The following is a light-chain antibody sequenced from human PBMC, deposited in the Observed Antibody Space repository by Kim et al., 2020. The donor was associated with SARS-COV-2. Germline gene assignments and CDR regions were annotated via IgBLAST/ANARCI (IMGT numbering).Light chain of an antibody. J-gene: IGLJ3*02. CDR3: QSYDSSNPWV. Sequence: VTISCPRSSGSIASNYVQWYQQRPGSAPTTVIYEDNQRPSGVPDRFSGSIDSSSNSASLTISGLKTEDEADYYCQSYDSSNPWVFGGGTKLTVL. CDR1: SGSIASNY. CDR2: EDN. V-gene: IGLV6-57*03.